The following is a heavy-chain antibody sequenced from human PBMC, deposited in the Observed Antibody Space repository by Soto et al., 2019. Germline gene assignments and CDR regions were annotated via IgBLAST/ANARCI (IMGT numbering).Heavy chain of an antibody. Sequence: LSLTCTVSGGSITSGGYSWSWIRQSPGQGLEWIGYIYQSGSAFYNPSLKTRATILVDRSKNQFSLNLTSVTAADAAVYYCARAFYGVDLWGQGTTVTVSS. V-gene: IGHV4-30-2*06. CDR1: GGSITSGGYS. CDR2: IYQSGSA. CDR3: ARAFYGVDL. J-gene: IGHJ6*02.